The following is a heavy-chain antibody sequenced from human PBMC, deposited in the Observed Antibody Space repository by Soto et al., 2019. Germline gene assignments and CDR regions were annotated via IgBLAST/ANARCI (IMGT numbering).Heavy chain of an antibody. J-gene: IGHJ4*02. D-gene: IGHD6-13*01. CDR3: AKAGGAAGTVDYFDY. CDR1: GFTFNNYA. CDR2: ISGSAGST. Sequence: QPGGSLRLSCAASGFTFNNYAINWVRQSPGKGLEWVSVISGSAGSTYYADSVKGRFTITRDNSKNTLYLQMSSLRAEDTAVYYCAKAGGAAGTVDYFDYWGQGTLVTV. V-gene: IGHV3-23*01.